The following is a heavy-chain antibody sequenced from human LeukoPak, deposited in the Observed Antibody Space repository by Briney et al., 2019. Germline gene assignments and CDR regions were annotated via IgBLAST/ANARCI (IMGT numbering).Heavy chain of an antibody. D-gene: IGHD3-22*01. CDR2: IRYDGSNK. V-gene: IGHV3-30*02. CDR3: AKIIGSGYYYVPLDY. Sequence: GGSLRLSCAASGFTFSSYGMHWVRQAPGKGLEWVAFIRYDGSNKYYADSVKGRFTISRDNSKNTLYLQMNSLRAEDTAVYYCAKIIGSGYYYVPLDYWGQGTLVTVSS. CDR1: GFTFSSYG. J-gene: IGHJ4*02.